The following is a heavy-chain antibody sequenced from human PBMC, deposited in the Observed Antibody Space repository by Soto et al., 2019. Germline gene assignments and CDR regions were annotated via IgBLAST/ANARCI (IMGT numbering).Heavy chain of an antibody. CDR1: GGSISSYY. D-gene: IGHD1-7*01. CDR2: ISYSGST. J-gene: IGHJ4*02. Sequence: SETLSLTCTVSGGSISSYYWSWIRQPPGKGLEWIGFISYSGSTYYSASLQSRVTISVDTSKNQFSLNLSFVTAADTAVYYCATMGTPATGLYYFDYWGQGTLVTVSS. V-gene: IGHV4-59*06. CDR3: ATMGTPATGLYYFDY.